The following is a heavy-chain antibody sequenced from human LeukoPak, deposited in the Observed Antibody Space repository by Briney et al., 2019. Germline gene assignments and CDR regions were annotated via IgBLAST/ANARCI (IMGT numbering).Heavy chain of an antibody. CDR2: ISAYNGNT. CDR3: ARVYYDSSGYYYRRFDY. Sequence: GASVKVSCKASGYTFISYGISWVRQAPGQGLEWMGWISAYNGNTNYAQKLQGRVTMTTDTSTSTAYMELRSLRSDDTAVYYCARVYYDSSGYYYRRFDYWGQGTLVTVSS. CDR1: GYTFISYG. V-gene: IGHV1-18*01. D-gene: IGHD3-22*01. J-gene: IGHJ4*02.